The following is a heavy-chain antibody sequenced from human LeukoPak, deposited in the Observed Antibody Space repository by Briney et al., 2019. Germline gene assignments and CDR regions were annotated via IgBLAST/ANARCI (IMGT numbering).Heavy chain of an antibody. V-gene: IGHV4-59*08. D-gene: IGHD5-18*01. CDR1: GGSMSRYY. Sequence: SETLSLTCTVSGGSMSRYYWSWIRQPPGKGLEWIGYVYDNGITSYNPSLKSRVTISADTSKNQFSLNLVSVTAADTAVYFCARHPGIQLRIDNWGQGTLVTVSS. J-gene: IGHJ4*02. CDR3: ARHPGIQLRIDN. CDR2: VYDNGIT.